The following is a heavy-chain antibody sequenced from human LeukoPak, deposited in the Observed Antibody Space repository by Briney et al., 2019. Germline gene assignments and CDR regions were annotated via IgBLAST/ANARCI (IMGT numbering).Heavy chain of an antibody. J-gene: IGHJ6*03. Sequence: ASVKVSCKASGGTFSSYAISWVRQAPGQGLEWMGGIIPIFGTANYAQKFQGRVTITTDESTSTAYMELSSLRSEDTAVYYCARSPYYDFWSGLYYYYMDVWGKGTTVTVSS. CDR1: GGTFSSYA. CDR2: IIPIFGTA. V-gene: IGHV1-69*05. D-gene: IGHD3-3*01. CDR3: ARSPYYDFWSGLYYYYMDV.